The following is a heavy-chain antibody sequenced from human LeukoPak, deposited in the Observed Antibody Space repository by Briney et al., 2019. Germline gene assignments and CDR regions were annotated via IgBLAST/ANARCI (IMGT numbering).Heavy chain of an antibody. V-gene: IGHV1-46*01. D-gene: IGHD1-26*01. CDR2: INPSGGST. CDR3: ARGPPAIVGAILGAFDI. CDR1: GYTFTSYY. J-gene: IGHJ3*02. Sequence: ASVKVSCKASGYTFTSYYMHWVRQAPGQGLEWMGIINPSGGSTSYAQKFQGRVTMTRDTSTSTVYMELSSLRSEDTAVYYCARGPPAIVGAILGAFDIWGQGTMVTVSS.